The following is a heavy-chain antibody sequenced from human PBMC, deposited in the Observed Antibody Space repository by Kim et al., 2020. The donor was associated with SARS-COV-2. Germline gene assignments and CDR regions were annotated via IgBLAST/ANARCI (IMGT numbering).Heavy chain of an antibody. D-gene: IGHD2-21*02. CDR3: AKDFSTGVLLVVVTAILAAYYYFFGMGV. CDR2: IWYDGSNK. Sequence: GGSLRLSCAASGFTFSSYAMHWVRQAPGKGLEWVAVIWYDGSNKYYADSVKGRFTISRDNSKNTLYLQMNSLRAEDTAVYYCAKDFSTGVLLVVVTAILAAYYYFFGMGVWGQGAKGTVSS. J-gene: IGHJ6*02. V-gene: IGHV3-33*06. CDR1: GFTFSSYA.